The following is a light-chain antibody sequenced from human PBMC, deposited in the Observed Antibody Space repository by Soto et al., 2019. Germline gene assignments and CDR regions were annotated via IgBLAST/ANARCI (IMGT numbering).Light chain of an antibody. V-gene: IGKV3-20*01. CDR1: QSVTSGY. CDR2: GAS. Sequence: EIGLTQSPGTLSLSPGERAALSCRASQSVTSGYLAWYQQQPGQPPRLLIYGASGRATGIPDRFRGSGSGTDFTLTISRLEPEDFAVYYCHEHGTSPPTWTFGQGTKVEIK. J-gene: IGKJ1*01. CDR3: HEHGTSPPTWT.